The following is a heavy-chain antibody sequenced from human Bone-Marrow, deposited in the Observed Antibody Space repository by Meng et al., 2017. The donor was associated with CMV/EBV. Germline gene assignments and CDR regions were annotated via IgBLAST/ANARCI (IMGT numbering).Heavy chain of an antibody. CDR1: GFSCDNYA. CDR2: ITGGGNSA. D-gene: IGHD6-19*01. J-gene: IGHJ4*02. Sequence: SGFSCDNYARSWVRPAPGKGREGVSSITGGGNSAYYADSVRGRFTISRDNSKNTLYLQMNSLRGEDTAVYYCAKRPYWGCISGWFFECWGQGTLVTVSS. CDR3: AKRPYWGCISGWFFEC. V-gene: IGHV3-23*01.